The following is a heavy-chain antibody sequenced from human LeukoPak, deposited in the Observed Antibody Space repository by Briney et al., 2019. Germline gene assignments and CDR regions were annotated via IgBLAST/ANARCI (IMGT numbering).Heavy chain of an antibody. CDR3: ARGDCSSTSCSFDY. V-gene: IGHV4-31*03. CDR1: GGSISSGGYY. Sequence: PSETLSLTCTVSGGSISSGGYYWSWIRQHPGKGLEWIGLIYHSGTTYYSPSLKSRVTISVNTSKNHFSLKLSSVTAADTAVYYCARGDCSSTSCSFDYWGQGTLVTVSS. CDR2: IYHSGTT. J-gene: IGHJ4*02. D-gene: IGHD2-2*01.